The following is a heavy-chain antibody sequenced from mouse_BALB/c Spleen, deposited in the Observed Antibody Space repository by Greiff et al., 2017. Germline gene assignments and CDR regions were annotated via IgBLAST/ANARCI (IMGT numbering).Heavy chain of an antibody. J-gene: IGHJ4*01. D-gene: IGHD1-1*01. CDR2: IYWDDDK. V-gene: IGHV8-12*01. CDR3: ARITTVVNAMDY. Sequence: QVTLKVSGPGILQPSQTLSLTCSFSGFSLSTSGMGVSWIRQPSGKGLEWLAHIYWDDDKRYNPSLKSRLTISKDTSRNQVFLKITSVDTADTATYYCARITTVVNAMDYWGQGTSVTVSS. CDR1: GFSLSTSGMG.